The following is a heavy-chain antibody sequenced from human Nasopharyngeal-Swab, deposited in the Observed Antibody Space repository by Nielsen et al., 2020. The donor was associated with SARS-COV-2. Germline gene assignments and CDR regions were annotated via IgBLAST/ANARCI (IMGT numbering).Heavy chain of an antibody. V-gene: IGHV4-38-2*02. J-gene: IGHJ4*02. D-gene: IGHD4-17*01. CDR3: ARDGYGDYGLDY. CDR2: IYHSGST. Sequence: WIRQPPGKGLEWIGSIYHSGSTYYNPSLKSQVTISVDTSKNQFSLKLSSVTAADTAVYYCARDGYGDYGLDYWGQGTLVTVSS.